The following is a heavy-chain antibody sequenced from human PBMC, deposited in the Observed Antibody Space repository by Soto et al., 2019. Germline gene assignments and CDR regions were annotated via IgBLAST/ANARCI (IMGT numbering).Heavy chain of an antibody. CDR1: GFTFSSYG. V-gene: IGHV3-48*01. J-gene: IGHJ4*02. CDR2: ISSSRSII. CDR3: ARLRGGIFGPSDY. D-gene: IGHD3-3*01. Sequence: GGSLRLSCAASGFTFSSYGMNWIRQAPGKGLEWVSYISSSRSIIYYADSVKGRFTISRDNAQNSLYLQMNSLRAADTGVYYCARLRGGIFGPSDYWGQGTPVTVSS.